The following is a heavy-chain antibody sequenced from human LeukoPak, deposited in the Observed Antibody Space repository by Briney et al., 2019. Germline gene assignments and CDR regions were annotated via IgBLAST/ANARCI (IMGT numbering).Heavy chain of an antibody. CDR2: IKQDGNEK. V-gene: IGHV3-7*01. J-gene: IGHJ4*02. CDR3: AGIAVAGEEGS. Sequence: GGSLRLSCAASGFTFSNYWMTWARQAPGKGLEWVANIKQDGNEKYYVDSVKGRFTISRDNSKNTLYLQMNSLRAEDTAVYYCAGIAVAGEEGSWGQGTLVTVSS. CDR1: GFTFSNYW. D-gene: IGHD6-19*01.